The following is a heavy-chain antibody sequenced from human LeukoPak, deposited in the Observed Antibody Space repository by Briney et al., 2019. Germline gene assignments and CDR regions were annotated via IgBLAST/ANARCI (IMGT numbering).Heavy chain of an antibody. J-gene: IGHJ1*01. CDR3: ARQRLGPKYFQH. Sequence: ASVKVSCKASGYTFTGYYMHWVRQAPGQGLEWMGWINPNSGGTNYARKFQGRVTMTRDTSISTAYMELSRLRSDDTAVYYCARQRLGPKYFQHWGQGTLVTVSS. D-gene: IGHD6-19*01. CDR2: INPNSGGT. V-gene: IGHV1-2*02. CDR1: GYTFTGYY.